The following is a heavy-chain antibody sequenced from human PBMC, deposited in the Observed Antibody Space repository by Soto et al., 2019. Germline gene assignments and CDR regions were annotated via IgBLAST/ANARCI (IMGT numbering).Heavy chain of an antibody. V-gene: IGHV3-30*18. CDR1: GFTFSHYA. J-gene: IGHJ4*02. Sequence: QVQRVESGGGVVQPGRSLRLSCAASGFTFSHYAMHWVRQAPGKGLEWVAIMSYDGSNEYYADSVKGRFTISRDNSKNTLYLQMNSLRAEDAAVYYCAKDGSHNFDYWGQGTLVTVSS. D-gene: IGHD1-26*01. CDR3: AKDGSHNFDY. CDR2: MSYDGSNE.